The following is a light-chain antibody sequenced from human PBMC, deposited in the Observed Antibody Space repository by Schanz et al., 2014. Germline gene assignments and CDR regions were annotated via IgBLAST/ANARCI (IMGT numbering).Light chain of an antibody. CDR1: SSDVGNYNL. Sequence: QSALTQPASVSGSPGESITISCTGTSSDVGNYNLVSWYQQDAGKAPKLIIYEGSKRPSGVSHRFSGSKSGSTASLTISGLQAEDEADYYCSSYTSSTTLVFGGGTKLTVL. J-gene: IGLJ3*02. CDR2: EGS. CDR3: SSYTSSTTLV. V-gene: IGLV2-14*02.